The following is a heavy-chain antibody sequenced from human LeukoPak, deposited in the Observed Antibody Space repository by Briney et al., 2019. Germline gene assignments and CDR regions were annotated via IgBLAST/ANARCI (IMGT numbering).Heavy chain of an antibody. J-gene: IGHJ4*02. CDR2: ISPSGDST. V-gene: IGHV3-23*01. D-gene: IGHD6-13*01. Sequence: PGGSLRLSCAASGFTFSSYSMSWVRQAPGEGLEWVSAISPSGDSTSYPDSVKGRFTISRDNSKNTLYLQMNSLTPEDTAVYYRARRLPAAGDTDYFGCWGQGTLVTVSS. CDR1: GFTFSSYS. CDR3: ARRLPAAGDTDYFGC.